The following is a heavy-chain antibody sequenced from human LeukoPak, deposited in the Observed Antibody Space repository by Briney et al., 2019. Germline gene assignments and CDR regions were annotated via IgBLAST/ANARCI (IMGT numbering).Heavy chain of an antibody. CDR1: GFTFSSYA. D-gene: IGHD3-22*01. CDR2: ISGSGGST. CDR3: AKDLYDSSGYFDY. Sequence: QPGGSLRLACAASGFTFSSYAMSWVRQASGKGLEWVSAISGSGGSTYYADSVRGRFTISRDNSKNTLYLQMNSLRAEDTAVYYCAKDLYDSSGYFDYWGQGTLVTVSS. V-gene: IGHV3-23*01. J-gene: IGHJ4*02.